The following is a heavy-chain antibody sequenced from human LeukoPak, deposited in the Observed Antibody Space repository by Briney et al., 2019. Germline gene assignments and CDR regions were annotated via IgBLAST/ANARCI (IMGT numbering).Heavy chain of an antibody. D-gene: IGHD1-14*01. CDR2: INHSGST. Sequence: PSETLSLTCAVYGGSFSGYYWSWIRQPPGKGLEWIGEINHSGSTNYNPSLKSRVTMSVDTSKNQFSLKLSSVTAADTAVYYCAGMLSTGTGFDYWGQGTLVTVSS. V-gene: IGHV4-34*01. CDR3: AGMLSTGTGFDY. J-gene: IGHJ4*02. CDR1: GGSFSGYY.